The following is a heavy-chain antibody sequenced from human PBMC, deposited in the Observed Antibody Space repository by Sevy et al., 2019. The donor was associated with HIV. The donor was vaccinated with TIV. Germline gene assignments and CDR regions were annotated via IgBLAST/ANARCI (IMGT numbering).Heavy chain of an antibody. D-gene: IGHD3-9*01. CDR3: ATHYDILTGYYDAFDI. J-gene: IGHJ3*02. CDR1: GFTFSSYG. Sequence: GGCLRLCCAASGFTFSSYGMHWVRQAPGKGLECVAVMSYDGSNKYYADSVKGRFTISRDNSKNTLYLQMNSLRAEDTAVYYCATHYDILTGYYDAFDIWGQGTMVTVSS. V-gene: IGHV3-30*03. CDR2: MSYDGSNK.